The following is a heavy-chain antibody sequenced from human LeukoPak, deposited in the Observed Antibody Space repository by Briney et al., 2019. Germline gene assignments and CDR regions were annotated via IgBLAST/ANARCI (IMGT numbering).Heavy chain of an antibody. D-gene: IGHD2-2*01. CDR1: GFTFSDYY. Sequence: GGSLRLSCAASGFTFSDYYMSWIRQAPGKGLEWVSYISSSSSYTNYADSVKGRFTISRDNAKNSLYLQMNSLRAEDTAVYYCARAVVPAATFDYWGQGALVTVSS. CDR3: ARAVVPAATFDY. J-gene: IGHJ4*02. CDR2: ISSSSSYT. V-gene: IGHV3-11*06.